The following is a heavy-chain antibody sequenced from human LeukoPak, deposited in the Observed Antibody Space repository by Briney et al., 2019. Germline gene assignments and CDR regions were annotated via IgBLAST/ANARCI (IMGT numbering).Heavy chain of an antibody. V-gene: IGHV3-21*01. CDR1: GFTFSSYS. Sequence: GGSLRLSCAASGFTFSSYSMNSVRQAPGKGLEWVSSISSSSSYIYYADSVKGRFTISRENAKNSLCLQMNSLRAEDTAVYYCARDAWDCSSTSCSKVLDYWGQGTLVTVSS. J-gene: IGHJ4*02. CDR2: ISSSSSYI. CDR3: ARDAWDCSSTSCSKVLDY. D-gene: IGHD2-2*01.